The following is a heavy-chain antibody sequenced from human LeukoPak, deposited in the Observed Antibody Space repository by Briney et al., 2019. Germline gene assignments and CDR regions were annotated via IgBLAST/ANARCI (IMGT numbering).Heavy chain of an antibody. CDR3: AKDRRGPDDSGDYYDY. CDR2: IRYDGSNK. CDR1: GFTFSSYG. Sequence: GGSLRLSCAVSGFTFSSYGMHWVRQAPGKGLEWVAFIRYDGSNKYYADSVKGRFTISRDNSKNTLSLQMNSLRAEDMAVYSCAKDRRGPDDSGDYYDYWGQGTLVTVSS. V-gene: IGHV3-30*02. D-gene: IGHD3-22*01. J-gene: IGHJ4*02.